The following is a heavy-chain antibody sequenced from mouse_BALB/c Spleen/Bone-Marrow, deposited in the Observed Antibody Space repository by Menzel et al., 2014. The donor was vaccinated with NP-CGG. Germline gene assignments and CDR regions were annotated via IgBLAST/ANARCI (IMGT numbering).Heavy chain of an antibody. D-gene: IGHD2-4*01. CDR3: ARKGAMITHYYAMDY. Sequence: EVKVVESGGGLVQPGGSRKLSCAASGFTFSSFGMHWVRQAPEKGLEWVAYISNGSSTIYYADTVKGRFTISRDNPKNTLFLQMTSLRSEDTAMYYCARKGAMITHYYAMDYRGQGPSVTVSS. CDR1: GFTFSSFG. V-gene: IGHV5-17*02. J-gene: IGHJ4*01. CDR2: ISNGSSTI.